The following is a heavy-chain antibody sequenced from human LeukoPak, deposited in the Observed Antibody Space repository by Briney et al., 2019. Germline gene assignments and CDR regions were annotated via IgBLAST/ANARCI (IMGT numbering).Heavy chain of an antibody. CDR2: IYYSGTT. V-gene: IGHV4-59*01. CDR3: ARGTSSGWYGFDS. CDR1: GGSISSNY. Sequence: PSETLSLTCSVSGGSISSNYWSWIQQPPGGGLEWLGYIYYSGTTDYNPSLKSRLTISTNTSKEQFSLKLNSVTAADTAVYYCARGTSSGWYGFDSWGQGTLVTVSS. D-gene: IGHD6-19*01. J-gene: IGHJ4*02.